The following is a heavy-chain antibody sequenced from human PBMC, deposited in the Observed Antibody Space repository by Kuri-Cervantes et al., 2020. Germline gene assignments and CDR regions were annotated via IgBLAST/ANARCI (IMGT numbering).Heavy chain of an antibody. CDR2: INSDGSST. CDR3: ARARWIHDY. CDR1: GFTFSSYW. D-gene: IGHD2-2*03. J-gene: IGHJ4*02. Sequence: GESLKISCAASGFTFSSYWMHWVRQAPGKGLVWVSRINSDGSSTSHADSVKGRFTISRDNAKNTLYLQMNSLRAEDTAVYYCARARWIHDYWGQGTLVTVSS. V-gene: IGHV3-74*01.